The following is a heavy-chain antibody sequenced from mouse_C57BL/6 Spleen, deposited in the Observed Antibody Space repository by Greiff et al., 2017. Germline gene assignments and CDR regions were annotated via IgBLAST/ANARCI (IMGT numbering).Heavy chain of an antibody. CDR3: ARSWSYYFDY. CDR1: GYTFTSYW. Sequence: QVQLQQPGAELVMPGASVKLSCKASGYTFTSYWMHWVKQRPGQGLEWIGEIDPSDSYTNYNQKFKGKSTLTVDKSSSTAYMQLSILTSEDSAVYYCARSWSYYFDYWGQGTTLTVSS. CDR2: IDPSDSYT. V-gene: IGHV1-69*01. J-gene: IGHJ2*01. D-gene: IGHD1-1*02.